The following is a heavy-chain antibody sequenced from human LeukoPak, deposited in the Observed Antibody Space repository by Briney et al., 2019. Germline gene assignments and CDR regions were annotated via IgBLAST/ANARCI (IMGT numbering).Heavy chain of an antibody. CDR2: ISAYNGNT. J-gene: IGHJ4*02. CDR1: GYTFTSYG. CDR3: ARKGSSWYSRYYFDY. D-gene: IGHD6-13*01. V-gene: IGHV1-18*04. Sequence: GASVKVSCKASGYTFTSYGISWVRQAPGQGLEWMGWISAYNGNTNYAQKLQGRVTMTTDTSTSTAYMGLRSLRSDDTAVYYCARKGSSWYSRYYFDYWGQGTLVTVSS.